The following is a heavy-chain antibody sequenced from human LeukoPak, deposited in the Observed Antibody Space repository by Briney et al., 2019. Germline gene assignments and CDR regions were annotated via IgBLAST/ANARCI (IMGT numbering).Heavy chain of an antibody. J-gene: IGHJ6*02. CDR3: AKSYLAAAHYYYGMDV. D-gene: IGHD6-13*01. V-gene: IGHV3-23*01. Sequence: GGSLRLSCAAPGFTFSDYYMNWIRQAPGKGLEWVSAISGSGGSTYYADSVKGRFTISRDNSKNTLYLQMNSLRAEDTAVYYCAKSYLAAAHYYYGMDVWGQGTTVTVSS. CDR2: ISGSGGST. CDR1: GFTFSDYY.